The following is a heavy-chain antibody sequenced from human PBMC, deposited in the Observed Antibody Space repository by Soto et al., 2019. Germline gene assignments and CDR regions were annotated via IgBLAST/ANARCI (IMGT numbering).Heavy chain of an antibody. CDR1: GYTFTSYA. D-gene: IGHD6-19*01. V-gene: IGHV1-3*05. CDR2: INSGNDNT. Sequence: QVQLVQSGAEEKKPGASVKVSCKASGYTFTSYAMHWVRQAPGQRLEWMGWINSGNDNTKYSQKVQGRDTITRDTSARTAYMELRSLRSEDKAVSCCASSEYSSGWTGYWGQGTLVTVSS. CDR3: ASSEYSSGWTGY. J-gene: IGHJ4*02.